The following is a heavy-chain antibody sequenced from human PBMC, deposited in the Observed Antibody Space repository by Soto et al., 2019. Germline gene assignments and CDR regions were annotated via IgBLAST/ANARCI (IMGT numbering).Heavy chain of an antibody. J-gene: IGHJ4*02. CDR1: GGTFSSYA. CDR2: IIPIFGTA. D-gene: IGHD5-12*01. CDR3: AGDGYSGYDFSQVALVR. Sequence: QVQLVQSGAAVKKPGSSVKVSCKASGGTFSSYAISWLRQAPGQGLEWMGGIIPIFGTANYAQKFQGRVTITADESTSTAYMELSSLRSEDTAVYYCAGDGYSGYDFSQVALVRGGQGTLVTVSS. V-gene: IGHV1-69*01.